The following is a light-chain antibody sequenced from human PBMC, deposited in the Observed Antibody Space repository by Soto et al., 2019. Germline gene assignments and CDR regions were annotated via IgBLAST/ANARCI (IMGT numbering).Light chain of an antibody. CDR1: SSNIGNNY. J-gene: IGLJ2*01. Sequence: QSVLTQPPSVSAAPGQKVTISCSGRSSNIGNNYVSWYQQLPGTAPKLLIYDNNKRPSGIPDRFSGSKSGTSGTLDITGLQTGDEADYYCATWDGSLSAEVFGAGTKLNVL. CDR3: ATWDGSLSAEV. CDR2: DNN. V-gene: IGLV1-51*01.